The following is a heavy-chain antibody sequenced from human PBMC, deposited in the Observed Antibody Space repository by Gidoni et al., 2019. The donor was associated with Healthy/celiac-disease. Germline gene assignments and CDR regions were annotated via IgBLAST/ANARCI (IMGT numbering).Heavy chain of an antibody. J-gene: IGHJ6*02. D-gene: IGHD5-12*01. CDR3: ARGVDPYYYGMDV. CDR2: INSDGSST. CDR1: GFPFSSYW. V-gene: IGHV3-74*01. Sequence: EVQLVESGGGLVQPGGSLRLSCAASGFPFSSYWIHWVRQAPGKVMVWVSRINSDGSSTSYEDSVKGRFTISRDNAKNTLYLQMNSLRAEDTAVYYCARGVDPYYYGMDVWGQGTTVTVSS.